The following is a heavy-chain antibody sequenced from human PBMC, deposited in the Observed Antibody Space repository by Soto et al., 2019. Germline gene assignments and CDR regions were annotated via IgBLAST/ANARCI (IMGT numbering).Heavy chain of an antibody. CDR3: VNKGGGNRIIDY. V-gene: IGHV2-5*02. CDR1: GFSLSTSGVG. D-gene: IGHD3-16*01. J-gene: IGHJ4*02. CDR2: IYWDDAK. Sequence: KESGPTLVKPTQTLTLTCTFSGFSLSTSGVGVGWIRQPPGKALEWLALIYWDDAKHYSPSLKSRLTITKDTSKNQVVLTMLTLDPAYTATCYWVNKGGGNRIIDYWGQGALVSASS.